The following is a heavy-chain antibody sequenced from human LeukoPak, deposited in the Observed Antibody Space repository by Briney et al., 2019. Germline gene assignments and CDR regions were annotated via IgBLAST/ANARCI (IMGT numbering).Heavy chain of an antibody. V-gene: IGHV1-18*01. CDR1: GYTFTSYG. J-gene: IGHJ4*02. CDR2: ISAYNGNT. CDR3: ARVGVGGNPNDY. D-gene: IGHD4-23*01. Sequence: AAVKVSCKASGYTFTSYGISWVRQAPGQGLEWVGWISAYNGNTNYAQKLQGRVTMTTETSTSTAYRELRSLRSDDTAVYYCARVGVGGNPNDYWGQGTLVTVSS.